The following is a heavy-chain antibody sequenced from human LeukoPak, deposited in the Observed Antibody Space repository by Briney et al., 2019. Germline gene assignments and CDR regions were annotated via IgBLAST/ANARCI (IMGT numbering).Heavy chain of an antibody. V-gene: IGHV1-18*04. CDR1: GYTFTSYG. Sequence: ASVKVSCKASGYTFTSYGISWVRQAPGQGLEWMGWISAYNGNTNYAQKLQGRVTMTTDTSTSTAYMELRSLRSDDTAVYYCARSPYGSGSYSFPRMADYWGRGTLVTVSS. J-gene: IGHJ4*02. CDR2: ISAYNGNT. D-gene: IGHD3-10*01. CDR3: ARSPYGSGSYSFPRMADY.